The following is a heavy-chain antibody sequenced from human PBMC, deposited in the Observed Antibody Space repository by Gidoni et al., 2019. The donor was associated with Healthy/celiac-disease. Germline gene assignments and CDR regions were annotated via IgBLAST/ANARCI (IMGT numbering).Heavy chain of an antibody. J-gene: IGHJ6*02. Sequence: QVQLVQSGDEAKKPGSSVKVSCKASGGALSTYAISWGRQAPGQGLEWMGGIIPILGTANNAQKFQGRVTITADKSTSTAYMELSSLRSEDTAVYYCARVLTTVVTPDYYYGMDVWGQGTTVTVSS. V-gene: IGHV1-69*06. CDR2: IIPILGTA. CDR1: GGALSTYA. CDR3: ARVLTTVVTPDYYYGMDV. D-gene: IGHD4-17*01.